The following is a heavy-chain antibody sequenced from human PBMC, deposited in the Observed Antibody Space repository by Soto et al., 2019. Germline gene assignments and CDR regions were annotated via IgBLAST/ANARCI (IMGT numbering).Heavy chain of an antibody. J-gene: IGHJ6*02. CDR2: IKQDGSEK. Sequence: EVQLVESGGGLVQPGGSLRLSCAASGFTFSSYWMSWVRQAPGKGLEGVANIKQDGSEKYYVDSVKGRFTISRDNAKNSLYLQMNSLRAEDTAVYYCARGSGYALVGMDVWGQGTTVTVSS. CDR3: ARGSGYALVGMDV. V-gene: IGHV3-7*03. CDR1: GFTFSSYW. D-gene: IGHD5-12*01.